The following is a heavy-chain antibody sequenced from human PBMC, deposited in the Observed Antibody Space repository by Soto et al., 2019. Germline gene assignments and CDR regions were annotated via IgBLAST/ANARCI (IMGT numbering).Heavy chain of an antibody. CDR3: VKGLAAPTVSWFEP. J-gene: IGHJ5*02. CDR1: GFTFNSYG. Sequence: QVQLVESGGGVVQPGRSLRLSCAASGFTFNSYGMHWVRQAPGKGLEWVAVISFDGSNKHYADSVKGRFTISRDNSKNTLYLQMNSLRAEDSAGYYCVKGLAAPTVSWFEPWGQGTLVIVSS. D-gene: IGHD6-6*01. CDR2: ISFDGSNK. V-gene: IGHV3-30*18.